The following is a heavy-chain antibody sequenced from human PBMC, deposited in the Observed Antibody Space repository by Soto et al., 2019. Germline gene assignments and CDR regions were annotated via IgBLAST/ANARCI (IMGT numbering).Heavy chain of an antibody. CDR2: IIVGSGNT. CDR3: AVRVYAMTFAY. J-gene: IGHJ4*01. Sequence: SVKVSCKTSGFTFRNSAVQWVRQARGQRLEWIAWIIVGSGNTNYAQNLQGRLTLTRDMSTDTVYMELTSLRSEDTAMYYCAVRVYAMTFAYWG. D-gene: IGHD2-8*01. CDR1: GFTFRNSA. V-gene: IGHV1-58*01.